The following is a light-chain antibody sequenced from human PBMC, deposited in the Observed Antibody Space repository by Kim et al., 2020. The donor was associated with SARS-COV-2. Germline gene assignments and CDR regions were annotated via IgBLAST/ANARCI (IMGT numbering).Light chain of an antibody. Sequence: DIQMTQSPSSLSASVGDRVTITCQASQDITNYLNWYHQKPGKAPKLLIYGASNLETGVPSRFSGSGSGTHFTLTISSLQPEDFATYYCQQDDKLPYTFGQGTKLEI. CDR3: QQDDKLPYT. V-gene: IGKV1-33*01. CDR1: QDITNY. J-gene: IGKJ2*01. CDR2: GAS.